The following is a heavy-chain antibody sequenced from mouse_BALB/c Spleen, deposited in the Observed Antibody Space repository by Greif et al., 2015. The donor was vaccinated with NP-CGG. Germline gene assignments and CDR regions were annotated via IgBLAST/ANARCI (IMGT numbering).Heavy chain of an antibody. J-gene: IGHJ4*01. D-gene: IGHD4-1*01. CDR1: GFTFSSYG. CDR3: ARVLAYAMDY. Sequence: EVKLVESGGGLVQPGGSLKLSCAASGFTFSSYGMSWVRQTPDKRLELVATINSNGGSTYYPDSVKGRFTISRDNAKNTLYLQMSSLKSEDTAMYYCARVLAYAMDYWGQGTSVTVSS. CDR2: INSNGGST. V-gene: IGHV5-6-3*01.